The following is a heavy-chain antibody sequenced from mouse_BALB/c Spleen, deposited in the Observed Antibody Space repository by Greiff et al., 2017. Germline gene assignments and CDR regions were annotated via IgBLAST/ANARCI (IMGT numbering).Heavy chain of an antibody. V-gene: IGHV1-9*01. Sequence: QVQLQQSGAELMKPGASVKISCKATGYTFSSYWIEWVKQRPGHGLEWIGEILPGSGSTNYNEKFKGKATFTADTSSNTAYMQLSSLTSEDSAVYYCARYYYGSRKYYAMDYWGQGTSVTVSS. CDR1: GYTFSSYW. CDR3: ARYYYGSRKYYAMDY. J-gene: IGHJ4*01. CDR2: ILPGSGST. D-gene: IGHD1-1*01.